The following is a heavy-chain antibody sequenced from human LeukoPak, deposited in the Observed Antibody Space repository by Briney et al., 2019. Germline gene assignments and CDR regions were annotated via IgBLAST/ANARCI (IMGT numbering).Heavy chain of an antibody. CDR3: ARVRDGYNDAYDI. J-gene: IGHJ3*02. D-gene: IGHD5-24*01. Sequence: ASVKVSCKASGYTFTNYYMHWVRQAPGQGLEWMGLINPGGGNTNYAQNFQGRGTMTRDTSTSTVYMELSSLRSEDTAIYYCARVRDGYNDAYDIWGQGTVVTVPS. CDR2: INPGGGNT. V-gene: IGHV1-46*01. CDR1: GYTFTNYY.